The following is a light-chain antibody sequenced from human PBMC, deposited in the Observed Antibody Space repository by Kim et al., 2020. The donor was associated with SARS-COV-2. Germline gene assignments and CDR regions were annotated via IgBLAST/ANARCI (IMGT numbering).Light chain of an antibody. CDR1: QSVYSY. CDR3: QQRYQWPLT. J-gene: IGKJ4*01. CDR2: DTS. Sequence: SLSPGERATLSCRASQSVYSYLAWYQQKPGQPPRLLIYDTSNRAPGIPARFSGSGSGTDFTLTISSLEPEDFAVYYCQQRYQWPLTFGGGTKVEIK. V-gene: IGKV3-11*01.